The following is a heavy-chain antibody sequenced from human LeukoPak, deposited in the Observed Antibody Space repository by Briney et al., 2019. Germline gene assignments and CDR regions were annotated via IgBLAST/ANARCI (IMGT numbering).Heavy chain of an antibody. J-gene: IGHJ5*02. V-gene: IGHV3-30*04. CDR1: GFTFSSYA. D-gene: IGHD2-15*01. Sequence: PGRSLRLSCAASGFTFSSYAMHWVRQAPGKGLEWVAVISYDGSNKYYADSVKGRFTISRDNSKNTLYLQMNSLRAEDTAVYYCAREGRPKYCSGGSCPYNWFDPWGQGTLVTVSS. CDR3: AREGRPKYCSGGSCPYNWFDP. CDR2: ISYDGSNK.